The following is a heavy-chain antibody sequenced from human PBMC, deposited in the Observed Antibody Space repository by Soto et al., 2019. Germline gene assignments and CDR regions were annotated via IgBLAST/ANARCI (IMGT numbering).Heavy chain of an antibody. V-gene: IGHV3-23*01. CDR2: ISASGGRT. CDR3: TKLPLGSGQTLDC. J-gene: IGHJ4*03. CDR1: GFTFSNYA. D-gene: IGHD6-19*01. Sequence: EVQLLDSGGGLVQPGGSLRLSCAASGFTFSNYAMNWVRQAPGKGLDWVSAISASGGRTYSSDSVKGRFTISRDNSKNPLYLQMRSLRAEDTALYYSTKLPLGSGQTLDCRGHGRLLSGSS.